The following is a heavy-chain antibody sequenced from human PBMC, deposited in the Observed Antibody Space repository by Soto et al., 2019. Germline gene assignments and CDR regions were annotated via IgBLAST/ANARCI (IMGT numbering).Heavy chain of an antibody. Sequence: ETLSLTCAVYGGSFSGYYWSWIRQPPGKGLEWIGEINHSGSTNYNPSLKSRVTISVDTSKNQFSLKLSSVTAADTAVYYCARERITMVRGVTRDAFDIWGQGTMVTVS. CDR1: GGSFSGYY. J-gene: IGHJ3*02. D-gene: IGHD3-10*01. V-gene: IGHV4-34*01. CDR3: ARERITMVRGVTRDAFDI. CDR2: INHSGST.